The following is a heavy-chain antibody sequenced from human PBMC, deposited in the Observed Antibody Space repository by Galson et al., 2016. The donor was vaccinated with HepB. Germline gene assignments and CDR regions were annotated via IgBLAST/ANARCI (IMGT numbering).Heavy chain of an antibody. CDR1: GFTFSSYS. V-gene: IGHV3-74*01. CDR3: ARDQRSSLDY. D-gene: IGHD6-19*01. J-gene: IGHJ4*02. CDR2: IDSDGSDI. Sequence: SLRLSCAASGFTFSSYSMNWVRQAPGKGLVWVSRIDSDGSDIRYADSVRGRFTISRDNAKNTLYLQMNSLRAEDTAVYYCARDQRSSLDYWGQGTLVTVSS.